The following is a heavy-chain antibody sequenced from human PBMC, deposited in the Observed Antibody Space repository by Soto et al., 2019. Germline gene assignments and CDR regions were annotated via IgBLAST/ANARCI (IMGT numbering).Heavy chain of an antibody. Sequence: ETLSLTCAVYGGSFSGYYWSWIRQPPGKGLEWIGEINHSGSTNYNPSLKSRVTISVDTSKNQFSLKLSSVTAADTAVYYCARGHLGYCSSTSCYQFDYWGQGTLVTVS. CDR1: GGSFSGYY. CDR3: ARGHLGYCSSTSCYQFDY. J-gene: IGHJ4*02. V-gene: IGHV4-34*01. CDR2: INHSGST. D-gene: IGHD2-2*01.